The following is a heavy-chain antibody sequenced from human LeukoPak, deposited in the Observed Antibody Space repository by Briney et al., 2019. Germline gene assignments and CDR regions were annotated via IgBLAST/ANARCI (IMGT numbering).Heavy chain of an antibody. CDR2: INPNSGGT. D-gene: IGHD2-21*02. CDR1: GYTFTGYY. Sequence: ASVKVSCKASGYTFTGYYMHWVRQAPGQGLEWMGRINPNSGGTNYAQKFQGRVNMTRDTSISTAYMELSRLRSDDTAVYYCARDSCGGDCYSAEFDYWGQGTLVTVSS. J-gene: IGHJ4*02. CDR3: ARDSCGGDCYSAEFDY. V-gene: IGHV1-2*06.